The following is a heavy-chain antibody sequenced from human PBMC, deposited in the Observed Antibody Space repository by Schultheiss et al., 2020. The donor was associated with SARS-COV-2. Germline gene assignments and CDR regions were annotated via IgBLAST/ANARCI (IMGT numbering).Heavy chain of an antibody. D-gene: IGHD6-19*01. Sequence: GESLKISCAASGFTFSSYWMSWVRQAPGKGLEWVANIKQDGSEKYYVDSVKGRFTISRDNAKNSLYLQMNSLRAEDTAVYYCAKTAPGYSSGWYFWGQGTLVTVSS. J-gene: IGHJ4*02. V-gene: IGHV3-7*01. CDR3: AKTAPGYSSGWYF. CDR2: IKQDGSEK. CDR1: GFTFSSYW.